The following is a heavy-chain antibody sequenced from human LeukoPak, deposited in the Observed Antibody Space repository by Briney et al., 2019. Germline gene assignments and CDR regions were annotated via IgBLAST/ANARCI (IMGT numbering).Heavy chain of an antibody. V-gene: IGHV3-7*01. CDR2: IRQDGSEK. Sequence: GGSLRLSCAASGFTFSSYWMSWVRQAPGKGLEWVANIRQDGSEKYFVDSVKGRFTISRDNAKNSLYLQMNSLRAEDTAVYYCARTRITMIVGLASRFAYWGQGTLVTVSS. CDR1: GFTFSSYW. J-gene: IGHJ4*02. CDR3: ARTRITMIVGLASRFAY. D-gene: IGHD3-22*01.